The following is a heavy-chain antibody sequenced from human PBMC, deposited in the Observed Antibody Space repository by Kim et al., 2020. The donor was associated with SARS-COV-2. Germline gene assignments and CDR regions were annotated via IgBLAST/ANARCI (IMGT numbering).Heavy chain of an antibody. CDR3: ARDGRQGGRDYYFDY. J-gene: IGHJ4*02. CDR1: GFAFSSYA. CDR2: ISYDAINK. V-gene: IGHV3-30-3*01. D-gene: IGHD1-26*01. Sequence: GGSLRLSCAASGFAFSSYAMHWVRQAPGKGPEWVAVISYDAINKYYADSVKGRITISRDNSKKTLYVQLNSLRGEDTALYYCARDGRQGGRDYYFDYWGQGTLVTVSS.